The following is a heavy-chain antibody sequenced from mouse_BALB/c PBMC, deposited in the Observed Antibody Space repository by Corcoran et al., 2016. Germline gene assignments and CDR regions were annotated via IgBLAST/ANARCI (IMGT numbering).Heavy chain of an antibody. CDR2: IYPYIGGT. J-gene: IGHJ4*01. V-gene: IGHV1-26*01. Sequence: EVQLQQSGPELVKPGASVKMSCMASGYTFTDYYMKWVKQSHGKSLEWIGYIYPYIGGTGYNQKFKSKATLTVDNSSSTAYMELRSLTSEDSAVYYCARENYYGSSYDYAMDYWGQGTSVTVSS. CDR1: GYTFTDYY. CDR3: ARENYYGSSYDYAMDY. D-gene: IGHD1-1*01.